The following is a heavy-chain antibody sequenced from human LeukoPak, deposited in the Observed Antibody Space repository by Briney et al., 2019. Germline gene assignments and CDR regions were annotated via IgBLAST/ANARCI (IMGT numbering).Heavy chain of an antibody. CDR1: GFTFSDYY. D-gene: IGHD3-22*01. CDR2: ISSSGSTI. J-gene: IGHJ4*02. V-gene: IGHV3-11*01. CDR3: AGDAGGYYDSSGYSFQFDY. Sequence: GGSLRLSCAASGFTFSDYYMSWIRQAPGKGLEWVSYISSSGSTIYYADSVKGRFTISRDNAKNSLYLQMNSLRAEDTAVYYCAGDAGGYYDSSGYSFQFDYWGQGTLVTVSS.